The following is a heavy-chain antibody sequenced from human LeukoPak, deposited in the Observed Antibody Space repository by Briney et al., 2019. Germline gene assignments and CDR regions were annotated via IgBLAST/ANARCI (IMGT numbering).Heavy chain of an antibody. CDR2: ISSSSSNI. V-gene: IGHV3-21*01. CDR3: ARDFAKDSGTQPSDY. D-gene: IGHD1-26*01. Sequence: GGSLRLSCAASGFTFSSYNMNRVRPAPGKGLEWVSSISSSSSNIYYADSVKGRFTISRDNAKNSLYLQMSSLRAEDTAVYYCARDFAKDSGTQPSDYWGQGTLVTVSS. J-gene: IGHJ4*02. CDR1: GFTFSSYN.